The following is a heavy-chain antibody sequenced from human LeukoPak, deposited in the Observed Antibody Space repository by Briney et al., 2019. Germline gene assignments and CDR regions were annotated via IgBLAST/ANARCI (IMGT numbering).Heavy chain of an antibody. CDR3: AKDMGFGEFTFDY. D-gene: IGHD3-10*01. Sequence: RSGGSLRLSCAASGFTFDDYAMHWVRQAPGKGLEWVSGISWNSGSIGYADSVKGRFTISRDNAKNSLYLQMNSLRAEDTALYYCAKDMGFGEFTFDYWGQGTLVTVSS. CDR2: ISWNSGSI. V-gene: IGHV3-9*01. J-gene: IGHJ4*02. CDR1: GFTFDDYA.